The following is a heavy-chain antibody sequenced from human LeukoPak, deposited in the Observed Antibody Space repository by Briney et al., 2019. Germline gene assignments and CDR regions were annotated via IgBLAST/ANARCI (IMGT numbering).Heavy chain of an antibody. D-gene: IGHD5-12*01. Sequence: GESLKISCKGSGYSFTSYWIGWVRQMPGKGLEWMGIIYPGDPDTRYSPSFQGQVTISADKSISTAYLQWSSLKASDTAMYYCARPRVVATRSYYFDYWGQGTLVTVSS. V-gene: IGHV5-51*01. CDR2: IYPGDPDT. J-gene: IGHJ4*02. CDR3: ARPRVVATRSYYFDY. CDR1: GYSFTSYW.